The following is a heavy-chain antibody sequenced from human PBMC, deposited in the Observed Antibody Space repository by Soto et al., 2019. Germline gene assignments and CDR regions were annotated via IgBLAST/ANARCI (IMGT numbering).Heavy chain of an antibody. Sequence: GGSLRLSCAASGFTFNNYAMSWVRQAPGKGLEWVSSISGSGGATYYADSVKGRFTISRDNSKNTVYLQMNSLRAEDTALYYCEKDRGRYFDYWGQRTMVTVXX. D-gene: IGHD5-12*01. V-gene: IGHV3-23*01. CDR2: ISGSGGAT. J-gene: IGHJ4*02. CDR1: GFTFNNYA. CDR3: EKDRGRYFDY.